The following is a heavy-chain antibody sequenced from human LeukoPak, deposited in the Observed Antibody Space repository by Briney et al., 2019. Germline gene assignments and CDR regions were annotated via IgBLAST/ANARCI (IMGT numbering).Heavy chain of an antibody. V-gene: IGHV4-38-2*02. CDR3: VRYCSSTTCYTRAVDY. J-gene: IGHJ4*02. D-gene: IGHD2-2*02. CDR1: GYSITSGYN. CDR2: IYHSGSA. Sequence: PSETLSLTCTVSGYSITSGYNWAWIRQPPGKVLEWIGSIYHSGSAYYNPSLKSRVTISVDTSKNQFSLKLSSVTAADTAIYYCVRYCSSTTCYTRAVDYWGQGTLVTVSS.